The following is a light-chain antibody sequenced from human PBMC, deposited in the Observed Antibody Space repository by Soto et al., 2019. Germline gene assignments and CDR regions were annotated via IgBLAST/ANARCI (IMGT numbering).Light chain of an antibody. J-gene: IGKJ1*01. CDR3: QQYGSSRT. V-gene: IGKV3-20*01. CDR2: GTS. CDR1: QRINTSY. Sequence: EIVLTQSPGTLSLSPGERATLSCRASQRINTSYLAWYQQKPGQAPRLLISGTSIRATGIPDRFSGSGSGTDFTLTSSRLESEDFAVYYCQQYGSSRTVGQGTKVDSK.